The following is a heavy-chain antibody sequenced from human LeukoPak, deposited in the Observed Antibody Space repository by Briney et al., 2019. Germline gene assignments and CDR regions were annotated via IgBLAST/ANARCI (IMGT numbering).Heavy chain of an antibody. Sequence: SETLSLTCAVYGGSFSGYYWSWIRQPPGKGLEWIGEINHSGSTNYNPSLKSRVTISVDTSKNQFSLKLSSVTAADTAVYYCARYCSSTSSYRGEGNYYYYRDFGGKGTTVTVSS. D-gene: IGHD2-2*01. CDR1: GGSFSGYY. V-gene: IGHV4-34*01. J-gene: IGHJ6*03. CDR2: INHSGST. CDR3: ARYCSSTSSYRGEGNYYYYRDF.